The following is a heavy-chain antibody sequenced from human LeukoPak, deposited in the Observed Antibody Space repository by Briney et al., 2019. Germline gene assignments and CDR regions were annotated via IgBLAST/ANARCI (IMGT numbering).Heavy chain of an antibody. V-gene: IGHV3-23*01. CDR2: ISGSGGST. J-gene: IGHJ4*02. CDR3: AKDRLEMATIIGGYHFDY. CDR1: GFTFSSYA. Sequence: GGSLRLSCAASGFTFSSYAMSWVRQAPGKGLEWVSAISGSGGSTYYADSVKGRFTISRDNSKNTLYLQMNSLRAEDTAVYYCAKDRLEMATIIGGYHFDYWGQGTLVTVSS. D-gene: IGHD5-24*01.